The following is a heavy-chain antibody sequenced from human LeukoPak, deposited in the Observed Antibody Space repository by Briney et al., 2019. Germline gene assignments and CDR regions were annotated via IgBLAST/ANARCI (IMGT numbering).Heavy chain of an antibody. CDR2: ISVSGNT. Sequence: GGSLRLSCAASGFTLSSYAMSWVRQAPGKGLEWVSAISVSGNTYHADSVKGRFTISRDSSKNTLYLQMNRLRAEDAAVYYCAKEGGSYYWDDAFDIWGQGTMVTVSS. J-gene: IGHJ3*02. CDR3: AKEGGSYYWDDAFDI. V-gene: IGHV3-23*01. CDR1: GFTLSSYA. D-gene: IGHD1-26*01.